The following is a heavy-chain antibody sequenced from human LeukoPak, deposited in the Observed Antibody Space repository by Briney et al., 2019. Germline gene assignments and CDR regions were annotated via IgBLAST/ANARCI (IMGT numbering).Heavy chain of an antibody. CDR3: ARAEYYDFWSGYFPYYFDY. J-gene: IGHJ4*02. CDR2: INPNSGGT. CDR1: GYTFTGYY. D-gene: IGHD3-3*01. V-gene: IGHV1-2*02. Sequence: SVKVSCKASGYTFTGYYMHWVRQAPGQGLEWMGWINPNSGGTNYAQKFQGRVTMTRDTSISTAYMELSRLRSDDTAVYYCARAEYYDFWSGYFPYYFDYWGQGTLVTVSS.